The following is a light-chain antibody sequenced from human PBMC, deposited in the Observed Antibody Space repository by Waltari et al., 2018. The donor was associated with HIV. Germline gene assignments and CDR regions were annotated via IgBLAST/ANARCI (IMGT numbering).Light chain of an antibody. CDR1: ESVGNY. V-gene: IGKV1-39*01. CDR2: TTS. J-gene: IGKJ2*01. Sequence: DIQLTQFPLSLSASVGDRVTISCRTNESVGNYLNWYQWKIGKAPGLLIYTTSHLEDGVPSRFSGSGSWTTFTLTIASVQPDDFAIYFCQQSFHSPPYTFGQGTRL. CDR3: QQSFHSPPYT.